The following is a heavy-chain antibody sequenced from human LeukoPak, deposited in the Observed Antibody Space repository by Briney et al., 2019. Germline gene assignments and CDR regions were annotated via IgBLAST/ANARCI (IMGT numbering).Heavy chain of an antibody. V-gene: IGHV3-33*01. CDR3: LREVDWKYAFDY. J-gene: IGHJ4*02. D-gene: IGHD1-7*01. Sequence: GSSLRLSCAASGFSFSTFVMHWVRQAPGKGLEWVAVIRPDGSHISYVDPVKGRFTISRDSSNNMLYLQMNSLRAEDTALYYCLREVDWKYAFDYWGRGTLVTVSS. CDR1: GFSFSTFV. CDR2: IRPDGSHI.